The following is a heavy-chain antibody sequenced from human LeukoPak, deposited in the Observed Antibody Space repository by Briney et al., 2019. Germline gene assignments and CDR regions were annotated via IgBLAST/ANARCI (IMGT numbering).Heavy chain of an antibody. Sequence: SGGSLRLSCAASGFTVISNYMSWVRQAPGKGLEWVSVIYSGGSTYYADSVKGRFTISRDNSKNTLYLQMNSLRAEDTAVYYCARDLSYYDSSGPLGYWGQGTLVTVSS. V-gene: IGHV3-53*01. CDR3: ARDLSYYDSSGPLGY. J-gene: IGHJ4*02. D-gene: IGHD3-22*01. CDR1: GFTVISNY. CDR2: IYSGGST.